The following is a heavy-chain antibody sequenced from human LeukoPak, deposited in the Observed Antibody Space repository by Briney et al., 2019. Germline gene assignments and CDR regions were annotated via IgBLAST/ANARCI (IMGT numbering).Heavy chain of an antibody. CDR3: ARGGSYASFGFDY. J-gene: IGHJ4*02. Sequence: GGSLRLSRAASGFIVSSTSMSWVRQAPGKGLEWVSLLYGGGSTYYADSVKGRFTISRDSSKNTLYLQMNSLRAEDTAVYYCARGGSYASFGFDYWGQGTLVTVSS. V-gene: IGHV3-53*01. CDR1: GFIVSSTS. CDR2: LYGGGST. D-gene: IGHD1-26*01.